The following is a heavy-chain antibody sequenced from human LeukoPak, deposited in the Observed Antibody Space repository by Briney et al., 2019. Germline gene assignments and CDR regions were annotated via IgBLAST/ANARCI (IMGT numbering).Heavy chain of an antibody. V-gene: IGHV3-30*03. CDR1: GVTFSSYW. CDR3: AGGYGFDY. CDR2: ISADGKYK. J-gene: IGHJ4*02. Sequence: GGSLRLSCAASGVTFSSYWMHCVRQAPGKGLEWVAIISADGKYKNYADSVKGRLTISRDNSKNTVYLQMNSLSAEDTSVYNCAGGYGFDYWGQGTLVTVSS. D-gene: IGHD1-1*01.